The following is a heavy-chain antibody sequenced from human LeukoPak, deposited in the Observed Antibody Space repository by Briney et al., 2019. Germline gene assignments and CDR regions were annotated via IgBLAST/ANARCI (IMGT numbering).Heavy chain of an antibody. Sequence: GGSLRLSCAASGFTFSSYSMNWVRQAPGKGLEWVSSISSSSSYIYYADSVKGRFTISRDNAKNSLYLQMNSLRAEDTAVYYCARDLDSTTVTYDWGQGTLVTVSS. J-gene: IGHJ4*02. CDR1: GFTFSSYS. CDR2: ISSSSSYI. V-gene: IGHV3-21*04. CDR3: ARDLDSTTVTYD. D-gene: IGHD4-11*01.